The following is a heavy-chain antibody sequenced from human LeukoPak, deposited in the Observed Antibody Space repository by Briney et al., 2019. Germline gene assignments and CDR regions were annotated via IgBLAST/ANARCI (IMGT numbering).Heavy chain of an antibody. D-gene: IGHD1-26*01. J-gene: IGHJ6*03. CDR3: ARGPPVGANPDHYYYYMDV. CDR2: IRAYNGNT. CDR1: VYTFTSYG. V-gene: IGHV1-18*01. Sequence: GASVKVSCKASVYTFTSYGISWVRQAPGQGLEWMGWIRAYNGNTNYAQKLQGRVTMTTDTSTSTAYMELRSLRSDDTAVYYCARGPPVGANPDHYYYYMDVWGKGTTVTVSS.